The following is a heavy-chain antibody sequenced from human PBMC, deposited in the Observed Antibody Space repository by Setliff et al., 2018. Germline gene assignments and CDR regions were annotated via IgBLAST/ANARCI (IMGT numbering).Heavy chain of an antibody. D-gene: IGHD3-22*01. CDR1: GFTFSSYA. Sequence: GGSLRLSCAASGFTFSSYAMSWVRQAPGKGLEWVSAISGSGGSTYYADSVKGRFTISRDNSKNTLYLQMNSLGAEDTAVYYCAKRDYYDSSGYLLPYMDVWGKGTTVTVSS. V-gene: IGHV3-23*01. CDR3: AKRDYYDSSGYLLPYMDV. J-gene: IGHJ6*03. CDR2: ISGSGGST.